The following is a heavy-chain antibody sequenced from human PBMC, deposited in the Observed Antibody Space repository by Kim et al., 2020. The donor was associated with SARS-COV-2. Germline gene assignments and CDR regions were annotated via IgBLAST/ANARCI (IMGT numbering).Heavy chain of an antibody. D-gene: IGHD1-7*01. CDR1: GGSISSYY. CDR2: IYYSGST. V-gene: IGHV4-59*13. Sequence: SETLSLTCTVSGGSISSYYWSWIRQPPGKGLEWIGYIYYSGSTNYNPSLKSRVTISVDTSKNQFSLKLSSVTAADTAVYYCARGSLELYYYYGMDVWGQGTTVTVSS. CDR3: ARGSLELYYYYGMDV. J-gene: IGHJ6*02.